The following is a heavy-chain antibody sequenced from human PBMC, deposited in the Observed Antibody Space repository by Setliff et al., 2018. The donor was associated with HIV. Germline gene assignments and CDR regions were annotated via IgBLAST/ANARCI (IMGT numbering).Heavy chain of an antibody. D-gene: IGHD3-10*01. V-gene: IGHV3-21*04. CDR1: GFTFSTYG. Sequence: PGGSLRLSCEASGFTFSTYGMNWVRHAPGKGLEWVAHIGSSNHGIHYTASVQGRFTVSRDNANNLLFLQMNNLRDEDTAVYYCASFYGDYGYWGHGTQVTVSS. CDR3: ASFYGDYGY. CDR2: IGSSNHGI. J-gene: IGHJ4*01.